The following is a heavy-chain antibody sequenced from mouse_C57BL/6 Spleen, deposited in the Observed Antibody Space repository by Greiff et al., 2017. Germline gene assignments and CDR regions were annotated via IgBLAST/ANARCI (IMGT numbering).Heavy chain of an antibody. CDR1: GFTFSDYY. J-gene: IGHJ1*03. Sequence: DVHLVESGGGLVQPGGSLKLSCAASGFTFSDYYMYWVRQTPEKRLEWVAYISNGGGSTYYPDTVKGRFTISRDNAKNTLYLQRSRLKSEDTAMYYCARPLRPYWYFDVWGTGTTVTVSS. CDR3: ARPLRPYWYFDV. CDR2: ISNGGGST. D-gene: IGHD2-12*01. V-gene: IGHV5-12*01.